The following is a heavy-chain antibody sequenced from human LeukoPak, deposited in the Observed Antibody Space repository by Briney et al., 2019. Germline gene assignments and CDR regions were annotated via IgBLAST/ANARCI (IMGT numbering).Heavy chain of an antibody. Sequence: GGSLRLSCAASGFTFSSYAMHWVRQAPGKGLEWVAVISYDGSNKYYADSVKGRFTISRDNSKNTLYLQMNSLRAEDTAVYYCARDEQQLVPLNYYYYYMDVWGKGTTVTVSS. V-gene: IGHV3-30*04. CDR2: ISYDGSNK. J-gene: IGHJ6*03. CDR1: GFTFSSYA. D-gene: IGHD6-13*01. CDR3: ARDEQQLVPLNYYYYYMDV.